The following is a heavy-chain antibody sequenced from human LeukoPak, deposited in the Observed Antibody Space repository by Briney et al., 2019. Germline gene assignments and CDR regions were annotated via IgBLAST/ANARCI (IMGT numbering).Heavy chain of an antibody. CDR2: INPNGGGT. V-gene: IGHV1-2*02. D-gene: IGHD3-3*01. J-gene: IGHJ4*02. Sequence: ASVKVSCKASGYTFTSYYIHWVRQAPGQGLVWMAWINPNGGGTNYAQKFQGRVTMTWDTSISTAYMELNRLRSDDTAVYYCAREGYDLWSGFYLGYWGQGTLVTVSS. CDR1: GYTFTSYY. CDR3: AREGYDLWSGFYLGY.